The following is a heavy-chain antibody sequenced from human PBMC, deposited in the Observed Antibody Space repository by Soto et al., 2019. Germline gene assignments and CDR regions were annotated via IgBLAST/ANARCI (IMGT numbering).Heavy chain of an antibody. CDR2: INPRSGGT. V-gene: IGHV1-46*01. D-gene: IGHD3-9*01. Sequence: ASVKVSCKASGYTFTSHHMHWVRQVPGEGLDWMGMINPRSGGTYSPQKFQGRVTLTRDTSTSTVYMELSSLRSDDTAVYYCGRDESEFDLAWWFGPWGQGTLVTVSS. CDR3: GRDESEFDLAWWFGP. CDR1: GYTFTSHH. J-gene: IGHJ5*02.